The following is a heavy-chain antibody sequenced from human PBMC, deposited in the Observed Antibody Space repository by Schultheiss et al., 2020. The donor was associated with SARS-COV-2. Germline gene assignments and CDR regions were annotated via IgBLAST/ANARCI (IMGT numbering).Heavy chain of an antibody. V-gene: IGHV3-21*01. CDR1: GFTFSGSA. Sequence: GGSLRLSCAASGFTFSGSAMHWVRQASGKGLEWVSAISGSGGRTYYADSVKGRFTISRDNAKNSLYLQMNSLRAEDTAVYYCARDRTRGTTTDFDYWGQGTLVTVSS. J-gene: IGHJ4*02. CDR3: ARDRTRGTTTDFDY. CDR2: ISGSGGRT. D-gene: IGHD1-26*01.